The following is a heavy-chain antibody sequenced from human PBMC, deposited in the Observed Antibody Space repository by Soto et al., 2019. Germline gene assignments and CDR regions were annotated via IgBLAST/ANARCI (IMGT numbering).Heavy chain of an antibody. J-gene: IGHJ5*02. CDR2: ISSNSAYI. D-gene: IGHD6-13*01. CDR1: GFTFRSFT. V-gene: IGHV3-21*01. CDR3: TRDASRDSSARGWFDP. Sequence: GGSLRLSCAASGFTFRSFTMNWVRQAPGKGLEWVSTISSNSAYIYYTDALRGRFTISRDNAKNSLHLQMNSLRAEDTAVYYCTRDASRDSSARGWFDPWGPGTLVTVTS.